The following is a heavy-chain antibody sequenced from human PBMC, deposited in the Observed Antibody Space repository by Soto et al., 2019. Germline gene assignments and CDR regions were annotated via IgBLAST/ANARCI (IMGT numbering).Heavy chain of an antibody. Sequence: ASVKVSCRASGYTFTSYDISWVRQAPGQGLEWMGRISAYNGNTNYAQKLQGRVTMTTDTSTSTAYMELGSLRSDDTAVYYCAREKTSITGTQYYFDYWGQGTLVTVSS. CDR3: AREKTSITGTQYYFDY. CDR2: ISAYNGNT. J-gene: IGHJ4*02. D-gene: IGHD1-20*01. CDR1: GYTFTSYD. V-gene: IGHV1-18*01.